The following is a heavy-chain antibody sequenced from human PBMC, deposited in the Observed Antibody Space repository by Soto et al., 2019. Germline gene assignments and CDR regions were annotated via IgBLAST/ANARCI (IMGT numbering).Heavy chain of an antibody. Sequence: EVQLVESGGGLVQPGGSLRLSCAASGFTFSSYWMHWVRQAPGKGLVWVSRIKSDGSRTTYADSVQGRFTISRDNAKNTLYLQKNSLRSGDTAVYYCAGDSDSYGYSRFDPWGQGTLVTVSS. CDR3: AGDSDSYGYSRFDP. V-gene: IGHV3-74*03. J-gene: IGHJ5*02. D-gene: IGHD5-18*01. CDR2: IKSDGSRT. CDR1: GFTFSSYW.